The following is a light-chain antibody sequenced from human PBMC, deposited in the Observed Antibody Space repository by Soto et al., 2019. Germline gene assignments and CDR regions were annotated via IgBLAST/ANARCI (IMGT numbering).Light chain of an antibody. CDR1: QSVSSN. Sequence: EIVMTQSPATLSVSPGERATLSCRASQSVSSNLAWYQPKPGQAPRLLIYGASTRATGIPARFSGSGSGTEFTLTISSLQSEDFAVYYCQQYHNWPPWTFGQGTKVEIK. V-gene: IGKV3-15*01. CDR3: QQYHNWPPWT. CDR2: GAS. J-gene: IGKJ1*01.